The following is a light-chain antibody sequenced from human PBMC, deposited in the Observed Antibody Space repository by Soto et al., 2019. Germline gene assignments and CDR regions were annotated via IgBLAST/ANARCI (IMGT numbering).Light chain of an antibody. V-gene: IGKV1-8*01. Sequence: AIRMTQSPSSLSASTGDRVTITCRASQGISSYLAWYQQKPGKAPKLLIYAASTLQRGVPSRFSGSGSGTEFTLTISNLQPDDFATYYCQQYDTYWTFGQGTKVDIK. CDR2: AAS. CDR1: QGISSY. CDR3: QQYDTYWT. J-gene: IGKJ1*01.